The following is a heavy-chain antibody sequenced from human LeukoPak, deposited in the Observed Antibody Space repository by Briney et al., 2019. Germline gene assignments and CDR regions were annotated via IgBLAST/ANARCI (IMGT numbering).Heavy chain of an antibody. Sequence: SETLSPTCIVSGYSISSGYYWGWIRQPPGKGLEWIGSIYYSGSTYYNPSLKSRVTISVDTSKNQFSLKLSSVTAADTAVYYCARGSPYYDILTGYYSQLDYWGQGTLVTVSS. V-gene: IGHV4-38-2*02. CDR1: GYSISSGYY. CDR2: IYYSGST. D-gene: IGHD3-9*01. J-gene: IGHJ4*02. CDR3: ARGSPYYDILTGYYSQLDY.